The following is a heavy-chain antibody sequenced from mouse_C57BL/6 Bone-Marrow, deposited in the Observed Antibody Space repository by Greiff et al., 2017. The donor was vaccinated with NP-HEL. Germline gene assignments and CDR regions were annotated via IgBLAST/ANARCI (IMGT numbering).Heavy chain of an antibody. Sequence: VQLKQSGPELVKPGASVKISCKASGYSFTGYYMNWVKQSPEKSLEWIGEINPSTGGTTYNQKFKAKATLTVDKSSSTAYMQLKSLTSEDSAVYYCARKVPYSNYCYWYFDVWGTGTTVTVSS. D-gene: IGHD2-5*01. CDR2: INPSTGGT. J-gene: IGHJ1*03. CDR1: GYSFTGYY. CDR3: ARKVPYSNYCYWYFDV. V-gene: IGHV1-42*01.